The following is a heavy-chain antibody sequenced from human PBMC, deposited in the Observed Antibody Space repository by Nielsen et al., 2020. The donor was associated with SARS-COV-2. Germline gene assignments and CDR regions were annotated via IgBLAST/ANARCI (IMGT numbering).Heavy chain of an antibody. D-gene: IGHD5-12*01. CDR1: GASISSRGYF. V-gene: IGHV4-31*03. Sequence: SETLSLTCTVSGASISSRGYFWSWIRQHPGKGLEWIGYIYFTGRTSYNPSLKSRVSMSVDTSKNQFSLDLESVTAADTAVYYCAREASGYDHYKYGMDVWGLGATVTVSS. CDR2: IYFTGRT. J-gene: IGHJ6*02. CDR3: AREASGYDHYKYGMDV.